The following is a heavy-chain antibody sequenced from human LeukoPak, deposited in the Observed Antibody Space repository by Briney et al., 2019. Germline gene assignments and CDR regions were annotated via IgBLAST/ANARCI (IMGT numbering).Heavy chain of an antibody. D-gene: IGHD3/OR15-3a*01. V-gene: IGHV3-33*01. CDR3: ARVQFFDWLSANSYYYYGVDV. CDR2: IWYDGSNK. Sequence: GGSLRLSCAASGFTFSNYGIHWVRQAPGKGPEWVAVIWYDGSNKYYADSVKGRFTISRDNSKNTLYLQMNSLRAEDTAVYYCARVQFFDWLSANSYYYYGVDVWGKGTTVTVSS. CDR1: GFTFSNYG. J-gene: IGHJ6*04.